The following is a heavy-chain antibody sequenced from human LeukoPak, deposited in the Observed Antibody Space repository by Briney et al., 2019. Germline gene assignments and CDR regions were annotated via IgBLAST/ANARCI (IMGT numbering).Heavy chain of an antibody. D-gene: IGHD3-10*01. CDR3: AKNYGSGSSVKYYYYMDV. Sequence: PGGSLRLSCAASGFTFSSYAMSWVRQAPGKGLEWVSAISASGGSTNYADSVRGRFTISRDNSKNTLYLQMNSLRAEDSAVYYCAKNYGSGSSVKYYYYMDVWGKGTTVTVSS. CDR2: ISASGGST. J-gene: IGHJ6*03. CDR1: GFTFSSYA. V-gene: IGHV3-23*01.